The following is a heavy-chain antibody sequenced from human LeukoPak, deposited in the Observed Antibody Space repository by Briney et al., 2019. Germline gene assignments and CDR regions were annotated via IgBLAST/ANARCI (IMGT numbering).Heavy chain of an antibody. J-gene: IGHJ4*02. CDR1: GFTFSNYG. CDR2: IQSDGNNK. D-gene: IGHD4-17*01. Sequence: GGSLRLSCAASGFTFSNYGIYWVRQAPGKGLEWVAFIQSDGNNKYYADSVKGRFSISRDNSKNTLYLQMNSLRTEDTAGYYCAKVLMDYGDYFDYWGQGTLVTVSS. V-gene: IGHV3-30*02. CDR3: AKVLMDYGDYFDY.